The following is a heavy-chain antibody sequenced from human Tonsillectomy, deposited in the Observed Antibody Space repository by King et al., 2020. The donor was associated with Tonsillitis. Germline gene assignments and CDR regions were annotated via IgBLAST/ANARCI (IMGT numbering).Heavy chain of an antibody. CDR3: ATSPELERAARGYYDYYGMDV. D-gene: IGHD6-6*01. CDR1: GYTLTELS. Sequence: VQLVQSGAEVKKPGASVKVSCKVSGYTLTELSMHWVRQAPGKGLEWMGGFDPEDGETIYAQKFQGRVTMTEDTSTDTAYMELSSLRSEDTAVYYCATSPELERAARGYYDYYGMDVWGQGTTVTVSS. V-gene: IGHV1-24*01. J-gene: IGHJ6*02. CDR2: FDPEDGET.